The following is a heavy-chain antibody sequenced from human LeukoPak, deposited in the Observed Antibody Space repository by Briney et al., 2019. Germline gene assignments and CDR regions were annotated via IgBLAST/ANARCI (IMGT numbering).Heavy chain of an antibody. CDR1: GGSFSGYY. CDR3: ARTNKHGGYCSSTSCYGRYYYYGMDV. V-gene: IGHV4-34*01. D-gene: IGHD2-2*01. Sequence: SETLSLTCAVYGGSFSGYYWSWIRQPPGKGREGIGEIKHSGSTNYNPSPKSRVTISVDTSKNQFSLKLSSVTAADTAVYYCARTNKHGGYCSSTSCYGRYYYYGMDVWGQGTTVTVSS. J-gene: IGHJ6*02. CDR2: IKHSGST.